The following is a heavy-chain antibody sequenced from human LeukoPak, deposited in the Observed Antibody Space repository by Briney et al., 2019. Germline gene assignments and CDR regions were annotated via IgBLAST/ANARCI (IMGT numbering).Heavy chain of an antibody. CDR1: GGSTSSSSYD. CDR3: ARGYCGGDCYMVY. V-gene: IGHV4-39*01. J-gene: IGHJ4*02. CDR2: IYYSGST. Sequence: PSETLSLTCTVSGGSTSSSSYDWGWIRQPPGKGLEWIGSIYYSGSTYYNPSLKSRVTISVDTSKNQFSLKLSSVTAADTAVYYCARGYCGGDCYMVYWGQGTLVTVSS. D-gene: IGHD2-21*02.